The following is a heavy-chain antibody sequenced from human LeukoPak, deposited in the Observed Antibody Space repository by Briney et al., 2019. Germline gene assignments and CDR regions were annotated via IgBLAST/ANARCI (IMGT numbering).Heavy chain of an antibody. CDR1: GFTFNNYE. D-gene: IGHD6-19*01. J-gene: IGHJ4*02. Sequence: GGSLRLSCVASGFTFNNYEMSWVRQAPGKGLEWVSYISSSGSIRYYSDSVKGRFTISRDNAKNSLSLQMDTLRVEDMGFYYCARQAYGSGWFWGQGIMVIVSS. CDR2: ISSSGSIR. CDR3: ARQAYGSGWF. V-gene: IGHV3-48*03.